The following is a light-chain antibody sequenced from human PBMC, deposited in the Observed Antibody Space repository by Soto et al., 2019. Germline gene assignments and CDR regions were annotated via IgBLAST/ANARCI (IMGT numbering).Light chain of an antibody. CDR1: QSVASN. CDR2: GTS. J-gene: IGKJ5*01. Sequence: IGMTQSPSSLSVSPGESVTLSCRASQSVASNLAWYQQKPGQAPRLLIYGTSTRATGVPARFSGSGSGTDFTLTISSLQAADFAVYHCQHYNNWPITFGQGTRLEIK. CDR3: QHYNNWPIT. V-gene: IGKV3-15*01.